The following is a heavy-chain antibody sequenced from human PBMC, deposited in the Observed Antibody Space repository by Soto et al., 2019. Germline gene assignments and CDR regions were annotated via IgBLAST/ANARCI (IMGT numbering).Heavy chain of an antibody. Sequence: GGSLRLSCAASGFTFINAWMSWVLHAPGKGLEWVGRIKSKTDGGTTDYAAPVKGRFTISRDDSKTTLYLQMNSLKTEVTAVYYCTAGLMPGSAWFDNWGQGTLVTVSS. CDR1: GFTFINAW. CDR3: TAGLMPGSAWFDN. CDR2: IKSKTDGGTT. J-gene: IGHJ5*02. D-gene: IGHD2-2*01. V-gene: IGHV3-15*01.